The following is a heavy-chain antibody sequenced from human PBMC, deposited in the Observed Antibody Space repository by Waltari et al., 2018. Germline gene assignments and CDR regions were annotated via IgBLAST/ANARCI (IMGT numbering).Heavy chain of an antibody. CDR3: ARGRDWGSSWSDAFDI. V-gene: IGHV1-8*03. J-gene: IGHJ3*02. D-gene: IGHD6-13*01. CDR2: MNPNSGNP. Sequence: QVQLVQSGAEVKKPGASVKVSCKASGYTFTRYDINGVRRATGQGLEWRGWMNPNSGNPGYAQKFQGRGTITRNNSISTAYMELSSLRSEDTAVYYCARGRDWGSSWSDAFDIWGQGTMVTVAS. CDR1: GYTFTRYD.